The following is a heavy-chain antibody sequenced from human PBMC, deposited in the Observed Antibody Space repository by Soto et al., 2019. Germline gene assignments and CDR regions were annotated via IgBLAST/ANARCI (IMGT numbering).Heavy chain of an antibody. CDR3: ARPEGYGSGSSYFDY. CDR1: GYTFTSYH. V-gene: IGHV1-46*01. J-gene: IGHJ4*02. D-gene: IGHD3-10*01. CDR2: VTPSGSGE. Sequence: QVQLVQSGAEVKKPGASVRVSCKASGYTFTSYHIHWVRQAPGQGLEWMGRVTPSGSGEDYAQRFQGRVTMSRDTSTRAVYMELSSLRSEDTALYYCARPEGYGSGSSYFDYWGQGTPVTVSS.